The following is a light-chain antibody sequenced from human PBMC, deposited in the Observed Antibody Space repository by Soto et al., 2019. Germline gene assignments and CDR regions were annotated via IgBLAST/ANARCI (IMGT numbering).Light chain of an antibody. Sequence: DIQMTQSPSTLSSSTGERITITCRASQSINTYLAWYQQRPGQAPRLLIYDGSTLASGVPSRFSGSGSETEFTLTISRLEPEDFATYYCQQYQTWSRTFGEGTKV. J-gene: IGKJ4*01. CDR1: QSINTY. V-gene: IGKV1-5*01. CDR3: QQYQTWSRT. CDR2: DGS.